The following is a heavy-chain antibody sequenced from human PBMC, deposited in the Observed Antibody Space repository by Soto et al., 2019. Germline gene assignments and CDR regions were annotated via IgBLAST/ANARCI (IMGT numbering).Heavy chain of an antibody. CDR1: GYTFTSYD. V-gene: IGHV1-8*01. D-gene: IGHD6-13*01. CDR2: MNPNSGNT. J-gene: IGHJ3*02. CDR3: ASPSGYSSSWYGGQPDAFDI. Sequence: ASVKVSCKASGYTFTSYDINWVRQATGQGLEWVGWMNPNSGNTGYAQKFQGRVTITADESTSTAYMELSSLRSEDTAVYYCASPSGYSSSWYGGQPDAFDIWGQGTMVTVSS.